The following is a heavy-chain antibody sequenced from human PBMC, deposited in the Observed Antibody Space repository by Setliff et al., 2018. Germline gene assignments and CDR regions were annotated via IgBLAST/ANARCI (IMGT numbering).Heavy chain of an antibody. V-gene: IGHV3-7*01. CDR2: INQGGGAQ. D-gene: IGHD3-3*01. CDR3: ARDVFDFRTGQADP. CDR1: GFTFSSLW. J-gene: IGHJ5*02. Sequence: PGGSLRLSCAASGFTFSSLWMSWVRQAPGKGLEWVANINQGGGAQFYVDSVKGRFTISRDNVKNSLCLQMSSLRAEDTAVYYCARDVFDFRTGQADPWGQGTLVTVSS.